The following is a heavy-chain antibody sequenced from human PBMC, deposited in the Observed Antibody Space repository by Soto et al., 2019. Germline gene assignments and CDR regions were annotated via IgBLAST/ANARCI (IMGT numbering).Heavy chain of an antibody. V-gene: IGHV3-11*05. CDR3: ARMLHCSGGYCSGGMDV. D-gene: IGHD2-15*01. CDR2: ISSTSTYI. Sequence: QVQLVESGGGLLKPGGSLRLSCAASGFTFSDHYMSWIRQAPGKGLEWVSYISSTSTYINYADSVKGRFTISRDNAKNSLSLQMSSLRAEDTAVYFCARMLHCSGGYCSGGMDVWGQGTTVSVFS. CDR1: GFTFSDHY. J-gene: IGHJ6*02.